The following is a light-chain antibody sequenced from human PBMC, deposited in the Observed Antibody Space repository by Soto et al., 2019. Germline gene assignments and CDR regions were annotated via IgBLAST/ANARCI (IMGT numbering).Light chain of an antibody. Sequence: EIVLTQSPDTLSLSPGERATLSCRASQSVSGYLGWYQQKPGQAPRLLIYDASNRAYGVPARFRGSGSGTNFTLTLASLEPDDVAVYYCQQRSNWPYLTFGGGTRV. V-gene: IGKV3-11*01. CDR2: DAS. CDR1: QSVSGY. CDR3: QQRSNWPYLT. J-gene: IGKJ4*01.